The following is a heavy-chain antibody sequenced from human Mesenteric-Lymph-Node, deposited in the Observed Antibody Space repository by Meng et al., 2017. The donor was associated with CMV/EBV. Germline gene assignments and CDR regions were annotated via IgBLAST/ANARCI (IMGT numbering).Heavy chain of an antibody. CDR3: ARAGHCSSTSCSNYYYGMDV. CDR1: GYTFSNYG. V-gene: IGHV1-2*02. D-gene: IGHD2-2*01. Sequence: ASVKVSCKASGYTFSNYGINWVRQAPGQGLEWMGWINPNSGGTNYAQKFQGRVTMTRDTSISTAYMELSRLRSDDTAVYYCARAGHCSSTSCSNYYYGMDVWGQGTTVTVSS. J-gene: IGHJ6*02. CDR2: INPNSGGT.